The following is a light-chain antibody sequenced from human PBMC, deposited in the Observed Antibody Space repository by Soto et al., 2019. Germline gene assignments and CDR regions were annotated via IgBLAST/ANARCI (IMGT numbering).Light chain of an antibody. Sequence: EIVLTQSPGTLSLSPGERATLSCRASQSITSSYLAWYQQKPGQAPRLLIHGASNRATGIPDRFSGSGSGTEFTLTISRLEPEDFAVFYCQQYGRSPCTFGPGTKVDSK. J-gene: IGKJ3*01. V-gene: IGKV3-20*01. CDR3: QQYGRSPCT. CDR1: QSITSSY. CDR2: GAS.